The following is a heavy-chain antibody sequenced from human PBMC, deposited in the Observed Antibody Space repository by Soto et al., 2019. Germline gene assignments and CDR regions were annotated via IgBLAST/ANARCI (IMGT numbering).Heavy chain of an antibody. J-gene: IGHJ4*02. CDR2: IYCSGST. V-gene: IGHV4-61*01. CDR1: GGSVSSGSYY. CDR3: ASSYAVGANPFDY. D-gene: IGHD1-26*01. Sequence: SETLSLTCTVSGGSVSSGSYYWSWIRQPPGKGLEWIGCIYCSGSTNYNPSLKSRVTISVDTSKNQFSLKLSSVTAADTAVYYCASSYAVGANPFDYWGQGTLVTVSS.